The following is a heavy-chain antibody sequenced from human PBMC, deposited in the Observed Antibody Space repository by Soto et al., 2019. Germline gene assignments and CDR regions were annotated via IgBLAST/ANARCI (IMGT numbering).Heavy chain of an antibody. Sequence: QVQLVESGGGVVQPGRSLRLSCAASGFTFSSYAMHWVRQAPGKGLEWVAVISYDGSNKYYADSVKGRFTISRDNSKNTLYLQMNSLRAEDTAVYYCARERIVVVTASVRSWCDPWGQGTLVTVSS. D-gene: IGHD2-21*02. J-gene: IGHJ5*02. CDR1: GFTFSSYA. CDR2: ISYDGSNK. CDR3: ARERIVVVTASVRSWCDP. V-gene: IGHV3-30-3*01.